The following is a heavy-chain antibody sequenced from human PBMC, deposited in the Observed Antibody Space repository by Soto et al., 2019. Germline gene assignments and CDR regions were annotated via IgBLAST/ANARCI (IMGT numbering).Heavy chain of an antibody. CDR2: ISYDGSNK. V-gene: IGHV3-30-3*01. CDR3: ARALIEYQVNYYYGMDV. J-gene: IGHJ6*02. Sequence: GVSLRLSCAASGFTFSSYAMHWVRQAPGKGLEWVAVISYDGSNKYYADSVKGRFTISRDNSKNTLYLQMNSLRAEDTAVYYCARALIEYQVNYYYGMDVWGQGTTVTVSS. CDR1: GFTFSSYA. D-gene: IGHD2-2*01.